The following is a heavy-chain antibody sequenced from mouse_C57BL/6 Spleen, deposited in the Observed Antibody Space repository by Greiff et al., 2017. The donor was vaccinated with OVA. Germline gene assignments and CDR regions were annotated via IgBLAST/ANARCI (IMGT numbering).Heavy chain of an antibody. D-gene: IGHD1-2*01. V-gene: IGHV1-78*01. CDR1: GYTFTDHT. J-gene: IGHJ1*03. Sequence: VQLQQSDAELVKPGASVKISCKVSGYTFTDHTIHWMKQRPEQGLEWIGYIYPRDGSTKYNEKFKGKATLTADKSSSTAYMQLNSLTSEDSAVYFCAAHYYGSPWYFDVWGTGTTVTVSS. CDR3: AAHYYGSPWYFDV. CDR2: IYPRDGST.